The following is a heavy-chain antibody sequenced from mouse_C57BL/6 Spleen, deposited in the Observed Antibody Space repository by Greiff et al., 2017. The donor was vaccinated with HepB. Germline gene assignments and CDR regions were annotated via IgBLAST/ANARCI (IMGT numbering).Heavy chain of an antibody. CDR3: ARDAIYYGSSYDGFAY. D-gene: IGHD1-1*01. J-gene: IGHJ3*01. CDR2: ISYDGSN. V-gene: IGHV3-6*01. Sequence: EVQLQESGPGLVKPSQSLSLTCSVTGYSITSGYYWNWIRQFPGNKLEWMGYISYDGSNNYNPSLKNRISITRDTSKNQFFLKLNSVTTEDTATYYCARDAIYYGSSYDGFAYWGRGTLVTVSA. CDR1: GYSITSGYY.